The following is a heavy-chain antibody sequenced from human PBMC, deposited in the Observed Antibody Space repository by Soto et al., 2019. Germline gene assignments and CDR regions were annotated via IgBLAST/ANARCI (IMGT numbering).Heavy chain of an antibody. CDR1: GGSFSGYY. D-gene: IGHD5-12*01. CDR3: ARGGYSGYAY. CDR2: INHSGST. V-gene: IGHV4-34*01. J-gene: IGHJ4*02. Sequence: QVQLQQWGAGLLKPSETLSLTCAVYGGSFSGYYWSWIRQPPGKGLEWIGEINHSGSTNYNPSLRSRVTISVDTAQDQFCLKLSSVSTADPAVDYCARGGYSGYAYWGQGTLVTVSS.